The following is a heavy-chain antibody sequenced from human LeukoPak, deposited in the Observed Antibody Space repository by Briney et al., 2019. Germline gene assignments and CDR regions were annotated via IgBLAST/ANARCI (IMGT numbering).Heavy chain of an antibody. Sequence: PSETLPLTCAVHGGSFSGYYWSWIPQPPGKGLEWIGENNHSGSTNYNPSLKSRVTISVDMSKNQFSLKLSSVTAADTTVYYCARRMKAWLQLGYFDYWGQGTLVTVSS. CDR1: GGSFSGYY. D-gene: IGHD5-24*01. CDR2: NNHSGST. J-gene: IGHJ4*02. V-gene: IGHV4-34*01. CDR3: ARRMKAWLQLGYFDY.